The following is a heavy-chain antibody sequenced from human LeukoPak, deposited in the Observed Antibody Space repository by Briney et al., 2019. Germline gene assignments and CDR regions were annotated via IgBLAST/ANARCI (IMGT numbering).Heavy chain of an antibody. Sequence: GGSLRLSCVASGFPFSSHAMCWVRQAPGKGLEWVSSIDISGGATWYADSVRGRFTISRDNSKNTLYLQMTSLRVEDTALYYCANEIRPNDYWGQGTLVTVSS. CDR3: ANEIRPNDY. V-gene: IGHV3-23*05. CDR2: IDISGGAT. CDR1: GFPFSSHA. D-gene: IGHD3-16*01. J-gene: IGHJ4*02.